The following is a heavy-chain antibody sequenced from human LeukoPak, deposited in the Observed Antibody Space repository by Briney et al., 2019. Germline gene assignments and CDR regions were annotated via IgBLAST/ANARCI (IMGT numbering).Heavy chain of an antibody. J-gene: IGHJ6*03. V-gene: IGHV3-48*01. CDR1: GFTFSTYN. Sequence: PGGSLRLSCAASGFTFSTYNMNWVRQAPGKGLEWVSYISSSSSTIYYADSVKGRFTISRDNAKNSLCLQMNSLRAEDTAVYYCAREGNSSSSYYMDVWGKGTTVTVSS. D-gene: IGHD6-13*01. CDR2: ISSSSSTI. CDR3: AREGNSSSSYYMDV.